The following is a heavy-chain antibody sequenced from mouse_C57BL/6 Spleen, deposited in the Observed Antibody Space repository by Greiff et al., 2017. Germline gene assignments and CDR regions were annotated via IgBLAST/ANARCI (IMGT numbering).Heavy chain of an antibody. CDR1: GYSFTGYY. D-gene: IGHD1-1*01. CDR2: INPSTGGT. CDR3: ARWDTTVVASPYFDV. Sequence: EVQLQQSGPELVKPGASVKISCKASGYSFTGYYMNWVKQSPEKSLEWIGEINPSTGGTTYNQKFKAKATLTVDKSSSTAYMQLKSLTSEDSAVYYCARWDTTVVASPYFDVWGTGTTVTVSS. V-gene: IGHV1-42*01. J-gene: IGHJ1*03.